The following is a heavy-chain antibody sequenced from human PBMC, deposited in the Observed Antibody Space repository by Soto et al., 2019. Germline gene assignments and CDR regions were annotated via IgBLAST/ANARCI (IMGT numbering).Heavy chain of an antibody. J-gene: IGHJ5*02. CDR1: GGSITSYY. CDR3: ARHLGYDSSGYYRNWFDP. Sequence: PSETLSLTCTVSGGSITSYYWSWIRQPPRKGLEWIGYIYYSGTPNYNPSLESRVTISVDTSKNQFSLKLSSVTAADAAVYYCARHLGYDSSGYYRNWFDPWGQGTLVTVS. V-gene: IGHV4-59*08. CDR2: IYYSGTP. D-gene: IGHD3-22*01.